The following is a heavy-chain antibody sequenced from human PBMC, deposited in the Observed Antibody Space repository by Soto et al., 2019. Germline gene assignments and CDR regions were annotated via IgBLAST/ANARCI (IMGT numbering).Heavy chain of an antibody. J-gene: IGHJ4*02. CDR3: ARGLELAGHADYFDY. CDR2: ISAYNGNT. CDR1: GYTFTSYG. V-gene: IGHV1-18*01. Sequence: QVQLVQSGAEVKKPGASVKVSCKASGYTFTSYGISWVRQSPGPGLEWMGWISAYNGNTNYAQKLQGRVTMTTATSTSTAYMELRSLRSADTAVYYCARGLELAGHADYFDYWGQGTLVTVSS. D-gene: IGHD1-7*01.